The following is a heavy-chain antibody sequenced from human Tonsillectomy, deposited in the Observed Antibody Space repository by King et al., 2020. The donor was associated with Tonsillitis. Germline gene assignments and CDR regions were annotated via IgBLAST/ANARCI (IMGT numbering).Heavy chain of an antibody. V-gene: IGHV3-30-3*01. CDR2: VSYDGSKK. CDR3: ARDRSDYYDNSGPEDY. CDR1: GFTFSSYA. J-gene: IGHJ4*02. D-gene: IGHD3-22*01. Sequence: VQLVESGGGVVQPGRSLRLSCAASGFTFSSYAMHWVRQAPGKGLEWVAVVSYDGSKKYYADSVKCRFTISRDNSKNTLYLQMNSLRAGDTAVYYCARDRSDYYDNSGPEDYWGQGTLVTVSS.